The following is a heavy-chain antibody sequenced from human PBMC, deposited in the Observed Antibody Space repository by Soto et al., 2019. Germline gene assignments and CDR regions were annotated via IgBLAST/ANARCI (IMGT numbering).Heavy chain of an antibody. CDR1: GFTVSSKY. CDR3: ARELPPDL. Sequence: GSLRLSCAASGFTVSSKYMNWVRQAPGKGLEWVSIIWSAGLTYYADSVRGRFTISRDISKNILFLQMNNLRAEDSAIYYCARELPPDLWGQGTLVTVSS. CDR2: IWSAGLT. D-gene: IGHD2-15*01. V-gene: IGHV3-53*01. J-gene: IGHJ5*02.